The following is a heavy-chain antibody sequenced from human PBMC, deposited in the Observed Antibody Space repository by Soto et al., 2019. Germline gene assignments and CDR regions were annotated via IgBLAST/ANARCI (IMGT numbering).Heavy chain of an antibody. Sequence: GASVKVSCKASGYTFTSYGISWVRQAPGQGLEWMGWISAYNGNTNYAQKLQGRVTMTTDTSTSTAYMELRSLRSDDTAVYYCARGIDILTGYYEVWFGPWGQGTLVTVSS. CDR2: ISAYNGNT. CDR1: GYTFTSYG. D-gene: IGHD3-9*01. V-gene: IGHV1-18*01. CDR3: ARGIDILTGYYEVWFGP. J-gene: IGHJ5*02.